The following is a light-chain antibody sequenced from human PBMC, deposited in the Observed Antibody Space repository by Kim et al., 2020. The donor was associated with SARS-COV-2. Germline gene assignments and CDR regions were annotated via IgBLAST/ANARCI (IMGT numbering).Light chain of an antibody. CDR1: SLRTYY. CDR3: NSRDTSGDSYR. V-gene: IGLV3-19*01. Sequence: SSELTQDPAVSVALGQTVRITCQGDSLRTYYASWYQQKPRQAPVLVIYDENNRPSGIPDRFSASSSGNTASLTITGAQAEDEADYYCNSRDTSGDSYRFGPGTRSPS. J-gene: IGLJ1*01. CDR2: DEN.